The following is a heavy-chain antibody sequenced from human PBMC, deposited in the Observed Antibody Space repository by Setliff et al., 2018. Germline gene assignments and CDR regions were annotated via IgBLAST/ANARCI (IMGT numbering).Heavy chain of an antibody. CDR1: GLSYINDW. Sequence: PGGSLRLSCTASGLSYINDWVSWVRQAPGKGLEWLASINPHGSEKYYVDSVEGRFTVSRDNAMNSLFLQMDSLRVDDTAVYYCGRAGKPYAIDVWGQGTMVTVSS. CDR2: INPHGSEK. V-gene: IGHV3-7*04. CDR3: GRAGKPYAIDV. J-gene: IGHJ3*01.